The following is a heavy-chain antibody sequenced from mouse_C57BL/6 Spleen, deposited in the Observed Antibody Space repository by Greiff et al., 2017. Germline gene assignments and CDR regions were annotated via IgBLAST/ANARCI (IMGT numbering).Heavy chain of an antibody. D-gene: IGHD1-1*01. CDR2: IHPNSGST. J-gene: IGHJ2*01. CDR3: ARSGYGSSFYFDY. Sequence: VQLQQPGAELVKPGASVKLSCKASGYTFTSYWMHWVKQRPGQGLEWIGMIHPNSGSTNYNEKFKSKATLTVDNSSSTAYMQLSSLTSEDSAVYYCARSGYGSSFYFDYWGQGTTLTVSS. V-gene: IGHV1-64*01. CDR1: GYTFTSYW.